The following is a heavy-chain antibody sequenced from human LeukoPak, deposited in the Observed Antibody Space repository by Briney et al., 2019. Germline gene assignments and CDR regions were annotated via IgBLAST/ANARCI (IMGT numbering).Heavy chain of an antibody. CDR2: IYSGGST. CDR3: ARAGYCSSTSCFDY. CDR1: GFTVSSNY. J-gene: IGHJ4*02. Sequence: PGGSLRPSCAASGFTVSSNYMSWVRQAPGKGLEWVSVIYSGGSTYYADSVKGRFTISRDNSKSTLYLQMNSLRAEDTAVYYCARAGYCSSTSCFDYWGQGTLVTVSS. V-gene: IGHV3-66*01. D-gene: IGHD2-2*01.